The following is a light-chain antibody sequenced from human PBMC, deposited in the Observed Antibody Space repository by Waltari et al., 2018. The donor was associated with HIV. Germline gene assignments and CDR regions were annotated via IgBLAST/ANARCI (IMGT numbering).Light chain of an antibody. CDR1: SSAVGPYDY. CDR3: SSYAGSNNLV. CDR2: EVS. J-gene: IGLJ3*02. V-gene: IGLV2-8*01. Sequence: QSALTQPPSASGSPGQSVTISCTGTSSAVGPYDYFYWYQQHPGKAPKLMIYEVSKRPSGVPDRFSGSKSANTASLTVSGLQEDDEADYYCSSYAGSNNLVFGGGTKLTVL.